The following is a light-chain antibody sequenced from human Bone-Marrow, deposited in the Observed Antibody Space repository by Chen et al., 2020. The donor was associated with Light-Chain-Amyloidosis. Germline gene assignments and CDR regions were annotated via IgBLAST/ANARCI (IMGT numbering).Light chain of an antibody. J-gene: IGLJ1*01. V-gene: IGLV6-57*01. CDR3: QSYDNSNHV. CDR1: SGSIASNY. CDR2: EDK. Sequence: NFMLTQPHAVSESPGKTVTISCTHSSGSIASNYVQWFQQRPGSHPTTVIYEDKERPSAVPDRCSGSIDSSSKVAYLTSSGLETEDEADYYCQSYDNSNHVFGTGTKVTVL.